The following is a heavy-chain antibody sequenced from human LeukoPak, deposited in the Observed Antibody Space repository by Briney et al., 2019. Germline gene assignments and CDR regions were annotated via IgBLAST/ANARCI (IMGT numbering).Heavy chain of an antibody. CDR2: INPNSGGT. Sequence: GASVNVSCKASGYTFTGYYMNWVRQAPGQGLEWMGWINPNSGGTNYAQKFQGRVTMTRDTSISTAYMELSRLRSDDTAVYYCAVLDSSSWYYFDYWGQGTLVTVSS. CDR3: AVLDSSSWYYFDY. V-gene: IGHV1-2*02. D-gene: IGHD6-13*01. J-gene: IGHJ4*02. CDR1: GYTFTGYY.